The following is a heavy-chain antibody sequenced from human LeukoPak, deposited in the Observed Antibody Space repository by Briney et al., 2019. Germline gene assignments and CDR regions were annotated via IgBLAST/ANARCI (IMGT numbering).Heavy chain of an antibody. Sequence: PSETLSLTCAVSGGSISSSNWWSWVRQPPGKGLEWIGEIYHSGSTNYNPSLKSRVTISVDKSKNQFSLKLSSVTAADTAVYYCARHPYVWGSYRYTPFDYWGQGTLVTVSS. D-gene: IGHD3-16*02. CDR3: ARHPYVWGSYRYTPFDY. V-gene: IGHV4-4*02. CDR1: GGSISSSNW. J-gene: IGHJ4*02. CDR2: IYHSGST.